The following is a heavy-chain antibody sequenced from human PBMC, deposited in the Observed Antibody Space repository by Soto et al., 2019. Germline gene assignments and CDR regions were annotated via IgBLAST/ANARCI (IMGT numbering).Heavy chain of an antibody. CDR3: ARVKTEDYRNTLRQYDVFAI. CDR2: ISSSGSTI. Sequence: PGGSLRLSCAASGFTFSDYYMSWIRQAPGKGLEWVSYISSSGSTIYYADSVKGRFTISRDNAKNSLYLQMNSLRAEDTAVYYCARVKTEDYRNTLRQYDVFAIWGKGKMVTVSS. V-gene: IGHV3-11*01. J-gene: IGHJ3*02. CDR1: GFTFSDYY. D-gene: IGHD4-4*01.